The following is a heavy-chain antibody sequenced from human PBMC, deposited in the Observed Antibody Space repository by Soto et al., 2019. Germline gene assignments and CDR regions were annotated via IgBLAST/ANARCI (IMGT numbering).Heavy chain of an antibody. J-gene: IGHJ4*02. CDR3: GEGRQLWDPFDD. V-gene: IGHV3-23*01. CDR1: GLTLSNYA. D-gene: IGHD1-1*01. Sequence: PGGSLRLSCAASGLTLSNYAMSWVRQAPGKGLEWVSIISASGGSAYYAASVKGRFTTSRDNSKNTLYLQMNRLRPDDTAVYYCGEGRQLWDPFDDWGQKT. CDR2: ISASGGSA.